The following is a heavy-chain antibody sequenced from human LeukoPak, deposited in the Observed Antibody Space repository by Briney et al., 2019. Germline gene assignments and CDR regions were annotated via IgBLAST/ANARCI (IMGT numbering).Heavy chain of an antibody. CDR3: ARGGGSYPIDY. CDR1: GGSISSSSYY. CDR2: IYYSGST. D-gene: IGHD1-26*01. V-gene: IGHV4-39*01. Sequence: SETLSLTXTVSGGSISSSSYYWGWIRQPPGKGLEWIGSIYYSGSTYYNPSLKSRVTISIDTSKNQFSLKLSSVTAADTAVYYCARGGGSYPIDYWGQGTLVTVSS. J-gene: IGHJ4*02.